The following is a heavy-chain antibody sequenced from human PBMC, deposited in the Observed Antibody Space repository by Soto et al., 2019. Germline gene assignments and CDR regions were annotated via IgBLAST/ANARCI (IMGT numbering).Heavy chain of an antibody. CDR1: GVSFSDYY. CDR2: INHSGST. J-gene: IGHJ5*02. V-gene: IGHV4-34*01. Sequence: SETLSLSCAVYGVSFSDYYWTWIRQPPGKGLEWIGEINHSGSTNYNPSLKSRLSISVDTSKNTLYLQMNSLRIEDTAVYYCAQGLGPWGQGVLVTVSS. CDR3: AQGLGP. D-gene: IGHD2-15*01.